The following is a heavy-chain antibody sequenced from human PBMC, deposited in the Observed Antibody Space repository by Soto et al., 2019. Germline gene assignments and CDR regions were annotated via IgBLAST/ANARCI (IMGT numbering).Heavy chain of an antibody. CDR1: GGSISSYY. CDR2: IYYSGST. J-gene: IGHJ6*03. D-gene: IGHD3-9*01. V-gene: IGHV4-59*01. CDR3: AREPPYYDILTGYYFGYYMDV. Sequence: PSETLSLTCTVSGGSISSYYWSWIRQPPGKGLEWIGYIYYSGSTNYNPSLKSRVTISVDTSKNQFSLKLSSVTAADTAVYYCAREPPYYDILTGYYFGYYMDVWGKGTTVTVSS.